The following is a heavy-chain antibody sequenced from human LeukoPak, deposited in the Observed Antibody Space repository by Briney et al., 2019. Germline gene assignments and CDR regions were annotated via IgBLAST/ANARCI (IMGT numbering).Heavy chain of an antibody. J-gene: IGHJ4*02. D-gene: IGHD6-19*01. CDR1: GFTFSSYE. CDR3: ARSIARYIAVAVNFDY. CDR2: ISSSGSTI. Sequence: GGSLRLSCAASGFTFSSYEMNWVRQAPGKGLEWVSYISSSGSTIYYADSVKGRFTISRDNAKNSLYLQMNSLRAEDTAVYYCARSIARYIAVAVNFDYWGQGTLVTVSS. V-gene: IGHV3-48*03.